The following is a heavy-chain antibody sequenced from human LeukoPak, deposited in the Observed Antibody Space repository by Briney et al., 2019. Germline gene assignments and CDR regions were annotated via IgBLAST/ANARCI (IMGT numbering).Heavy chain of an antibody. CDR2: ISDSGNSA. J-gene: IGHJ4*02. D-gene: IGHD3-10*01. V-gene: IGHV3-23*01. Sequence: GGSLRLSCVVSGFTFSNYAMSWVRQAPGKGLEWVSGISDSGNSAHYAASVEGRFTISRDNSQNTLYLQMNSLRAEDTALYYCAKGVSLGWADYWGQGTLVIVSS. CDR1: GFTFSNYA. CDR3: AKGVSLGWADY.